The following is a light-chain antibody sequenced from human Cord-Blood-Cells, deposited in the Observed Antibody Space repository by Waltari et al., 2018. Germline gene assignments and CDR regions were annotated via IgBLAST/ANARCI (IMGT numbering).Light chain of an antibody. CDR2: DAT. J-gene: IGKJ5*01. CDR1: QGVSSY. V-gene: IGKV3-11*01. CDR3: QQRSNWPIT. Sequence: EIVLTQSPATLSLSPGERATLSCSASQGVSSYLAWYQQKPGQALRLLIYDATNRAPGIPARFSGSGSGTDFTLTISSLEPEDFAVYYCQQRSNWPITFGQGTRLEIK.